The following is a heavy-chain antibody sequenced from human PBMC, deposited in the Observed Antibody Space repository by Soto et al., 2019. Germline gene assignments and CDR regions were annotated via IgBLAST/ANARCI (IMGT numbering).Heavy chain of an antibody. V-gene: IGHV1-69*12. D-gene: IGHD5-12*01. CDR3: ARVPLTNMATITHAPYYFDY. CDR1: GGTFSSYA. J-gene: IGHJ4*02. CDR2: IIPIFGTA. Sequence: QVQLVQSGAEVKKPGSSVKVSCKASGGTFSSYAISWVRQAPGQGLEWMGGIIPIFGTANYAQKFQGRVTITADESTSTAYMELSSLRSEDTAVYYCARVPLTNMATITHAPYYFDYWGQGTLVTVSS.